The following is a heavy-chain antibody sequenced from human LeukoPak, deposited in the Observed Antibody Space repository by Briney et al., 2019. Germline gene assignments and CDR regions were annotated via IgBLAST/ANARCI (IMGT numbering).Heavy chain of an antibody. CDR1: GFTFHSHA. D-gene: IGHD2-21*01. J-gene: IGHJ4*02. V-gene: IGHV3-23*01. Sequence: GGSLRLSCVGSGFTFHSHAMSRVRQAPEKGLEFVSGIYENGGTTYYADSVKGRFSISRDNSKNTLYLQMDSLRGEDTAVYYCAKDFRIGYSAHFDYWGQGALVTVSS. CDR2: IYENGGTT. CDR3: AKDFRIGYSAHFDY.